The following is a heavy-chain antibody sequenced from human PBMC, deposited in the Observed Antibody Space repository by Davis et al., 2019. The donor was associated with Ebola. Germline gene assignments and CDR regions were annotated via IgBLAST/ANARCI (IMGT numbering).Heavy chain of an antibody. CDR3: AKSRISGYDYYFDN. D-gene: IGHD5-12*01. J-gene: IGHJ4*02. Sequence: GESLKISCAASGFIFGFYAIHWVRQAPGKGLEWVAVISYDGSNKDYADSVKGRFTISRENSKNTLYLQMNSLRAEDTAVYYCAKSRISGYDYYFDNWGQGTLVTVSS. CDR1: GFIFGFYA. CDR2: ISYDGSNK. V-gene: IGHV3-30-3*02.